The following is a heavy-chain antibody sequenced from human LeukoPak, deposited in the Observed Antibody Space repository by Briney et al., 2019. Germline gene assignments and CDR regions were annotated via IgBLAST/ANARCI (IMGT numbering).Heavy chain of an antibody. D-gene: IGHD3-10*01. CDR1: GVSISIYH. CDR2: IYSSGNT. J-gene: IGHJ4*02. CDR3: ARATSGTYYYFDS. V-gene: IGHV4-4*07. Sequence: PSETLSLTCTLSGVSISIYHWSCIRQPAEKGLKCSGRIYSSGNTNYSPSLKSRVTMSVDTSKKQFSLKMSSVTAADTGLYYCARATSGTYYYFDSWGRGTLVSVSS.